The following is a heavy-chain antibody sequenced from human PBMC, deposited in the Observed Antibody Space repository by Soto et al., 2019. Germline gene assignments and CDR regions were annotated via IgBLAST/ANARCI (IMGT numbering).Heavy chain of an antibody. Sequence: ASVKVSCRASGYTVTSSYMHWVRQAPGQGLEWMGIINPSGGSTSYAQKFQGRVTMTRDTSTSTVYMELSSLRSEDTAVYYCARGYYDSSGYYYGAAFDIWGQGTMVTVSS. V-gene: IGHV1-46*03. D-gene: IGHD3-22*01. CDR3: ARGYYDSSGYYYGAAFDI. CDR2: INPSGGST. J-gene: IGHJ3*02. CDR1: GYTVTSSY.